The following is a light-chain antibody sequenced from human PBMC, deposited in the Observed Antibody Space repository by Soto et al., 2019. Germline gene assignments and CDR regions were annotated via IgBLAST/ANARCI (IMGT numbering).Light chain of an antibody. V-gene: IGKV3-20*01. CDR1: QSVGRNY. Sequence: EIVLTQSPGTLSVSPGERATLSCRASQSVGRNYLAWYQQKPGQAPKLLIYGASSKDTGIPDRFSGSGYGTDFTLTISRLEPEDFAVFYCQQYATSPLTFGGGTKVETK. J-gene: IGKJ4*01. CDR3: QQYATSPLT. CDR2: GAS.